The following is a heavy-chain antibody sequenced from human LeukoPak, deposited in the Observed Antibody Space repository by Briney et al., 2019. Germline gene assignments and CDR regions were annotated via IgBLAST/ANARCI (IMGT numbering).Heavy chain of an antibody. CDR2: IRSGGSK. D-gene: IGHD4-17*01. CDR1: GFTFSSYG. V-gene: IGHV3-30*02. CDR3: AKDRDDYGNDW. Sequence: GGSLRLSCAASGFTFSSYGMHWVRQAPGKGLEWVALIRSGGSKFYADSVKGRFTISRDNSENTVSLQMNSLTPEDTALYYCAKDRDDYGNDWWGQGTLVTVSS. J-gene: IGHJ4*02.